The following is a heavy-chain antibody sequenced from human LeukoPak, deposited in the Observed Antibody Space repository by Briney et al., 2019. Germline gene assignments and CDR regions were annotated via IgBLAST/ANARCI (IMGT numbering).Heavy chain of an antibody. CDR1: GFTFSNYG. V-gene: IGHV3-23*01. J-gene: IGHJ4*02. CDR3: AKDGLILWGSYSDS. Sequence: GGSLRLSCEASGFTFSNYGMSWVRQAPGKGLEWVSGINPGGGTRYADSVKGRFIISRDNSKNTLYVQMSSLRAEDTALYFCAKDGLILWGSYSDSWGQGTLVTVSS. D-gene: IGHD3-16*01. CDR2: INPGGGT.